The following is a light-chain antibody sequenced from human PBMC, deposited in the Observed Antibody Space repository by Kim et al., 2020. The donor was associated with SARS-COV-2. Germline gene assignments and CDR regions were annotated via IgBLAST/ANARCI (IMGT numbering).Light chain of an antibody. CDR3: QQYGNSPLT. CDR1: QSVSSY. V-gene: IGKV3-20*01. J-gene: IGKJ4*01. Sequence: LSPGEGATLSCRASQSVSSYLAWYQHKPGQAPRLLIYGALSRATGIPDRFSGSESGTDFTLTISRLEPEDFAVYYCQQYGNSPLTFGGGTKVDIK. CDR2: GAL.